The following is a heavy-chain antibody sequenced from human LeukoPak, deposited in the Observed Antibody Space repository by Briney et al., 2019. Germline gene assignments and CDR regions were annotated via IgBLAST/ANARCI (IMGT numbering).Heavy chain of an antibody. CDR2: IWYDGSSE. Sequence: GGSLRLSCAASGFTFSSFGMHWVRQAPGKGLEWVTLIWYDGSSEYYVDSVKGRFTISRDNSKNTLYLQIKSLKAEDTAVYYCARDSYDILTGYYSGPDYWGQGTLVTVSS. D-gene: IGHD3-9*01. CDR3: ARDSYDILTGYYSGPDY. J-gene: IGHJ4*02. CDR1: GFTFSSFG. V-gene: IGHV3-33*01.